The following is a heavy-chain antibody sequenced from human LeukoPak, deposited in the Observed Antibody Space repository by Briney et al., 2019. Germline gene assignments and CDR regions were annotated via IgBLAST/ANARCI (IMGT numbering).Heavy chain of an antibody. V-gene: IGHV5-51*01. J-gene: IGHJ4*02. Sequence: GESLKISCRGSGYSFSNYWIAWVRPMPGKGLEWMGIIYPDDSDTRYSPSFQGQVTISADKSISTAYLQWSSLKASDTAIYYCARQSSRMATMLGIVDWGQGTLVTVSS. D-gene: IGHD5-24*01. CDR3: ARQSSRMATMLGIVD. CDR1: GYSFSNYW. CDR2: IYPDDSDT.